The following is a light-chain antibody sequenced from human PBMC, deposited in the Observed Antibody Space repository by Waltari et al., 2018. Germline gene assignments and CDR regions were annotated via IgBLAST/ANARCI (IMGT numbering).Light chain of an antibody. CDR3: LKHNTYPIT. CDR1: QGISDD. J-gene: IGKJ3*01. Sequence: DIHLTHSPSSRSSSVGAVVTITCRASQGISDDLGLYQQKPGQPPKRLIYGASNLQSWVPLRFSGSGSGTEFTLTISSLQPEDSAIYYCLKHNTYPITFGPGTKVEMK. V-gene: IGKV1-17*01. CDR2: GAS.